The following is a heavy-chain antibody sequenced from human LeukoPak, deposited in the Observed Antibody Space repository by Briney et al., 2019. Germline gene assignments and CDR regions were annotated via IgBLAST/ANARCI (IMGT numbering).Heavy chain of an antibody. CDR2: INHSGST. J-gene: IGHJ4*02. V-gene: IGHV4-34*01. D-gene: IGHD1-26*01. CDR1: GGSFSGYY. CDR3: ARLRRVGATPFDY. Sequence: SETLSLTCAVYGGSFSGYYWSWIRQPPGKGLECIGEINHSGSTKYNPSLMRRVLISVDTSKNQCFLKLSSVTAADTAVYYCARLRRVGATPFDYWGQGTLVTVSS.